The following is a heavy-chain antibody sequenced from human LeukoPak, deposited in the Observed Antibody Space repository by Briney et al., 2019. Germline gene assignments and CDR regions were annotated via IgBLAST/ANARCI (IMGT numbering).Heavy chain of an antibody. CDR2: INSDGSTT. J-gene: IGHJ5*02. CDR1: GFTLNGYW. D-gene: IGHD3-10*01. CDR3: ARVATGSYDWFDP. V-gene: IGHV3-74*01. Sequence: SGGSLRLSCAAPGFTLNGYWMHWVRQAPGKGLVWVSRINSDGSTTSYADSVKGRFTISRDNSKNTLYLQMNSLRAEDTAVNFCARVATGSYDWFDPWGQGTLVTVSS.